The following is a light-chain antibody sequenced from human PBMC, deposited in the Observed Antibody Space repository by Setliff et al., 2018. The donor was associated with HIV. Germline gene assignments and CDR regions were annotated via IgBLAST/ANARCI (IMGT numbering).Light chain of an antibody. CDR2: DVS. CDR1: SSDFGGYNY. J-gene: IGLJ1*01. V-gene: IGLV2-14*03. Sequence: ALTRPASVSGSPGQSITISCTGASSDFGGYNYVSWYEQHPGKAPKLMIYDVSKRPSGVSNRFSGSKSGNTASLTISGLQAEDEADYYCSSYTSRNTYVFGTGTKVTVL. CDR3: SSYTSRNTYV.